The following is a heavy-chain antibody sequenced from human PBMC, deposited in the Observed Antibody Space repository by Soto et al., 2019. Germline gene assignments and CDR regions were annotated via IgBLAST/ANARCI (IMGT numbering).Heavy chain of an antibody. CDR1: GGTFSSYT. Sequence: QVQLVQSGAEVKKPGSSVKVSCKGSGGTFSSYTISWVRQAPGQGLEWMGRIIPILGIANHAQKFQGRVTITADKSTSTAYMELSSLSSEETAVYYCARFRGSYGMDVWGQGTTVTVSS. CDR3: ARFRGSYGMDV. V-gene: IGHV1-69*02. J-gene: IGHJ6*02. D-gene: IGHD3-10*01. CDR2: IIPILGIA.